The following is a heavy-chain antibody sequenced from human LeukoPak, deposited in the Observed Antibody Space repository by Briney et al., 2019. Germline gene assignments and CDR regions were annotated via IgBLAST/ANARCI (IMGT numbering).Heavy chain of an antibody. J-gene: IGHJ4*02. CDR1: GGSFSSFY. Sequence: SETLSLTCTVSGGSFSSFYWTWIRQPAEKGLEWIGRIYPSGSTNYNPSLKNRVTMSIDTSKNQFSLRLTSVTAADTAVYYCARGVLEWLFDFWGQGTLVTVSS. CDR2: IYPSGST. D-gene: IGHD3-3*01. CDR3: ARGVLEWLFDF. V-gene: IGHV4-4*07.